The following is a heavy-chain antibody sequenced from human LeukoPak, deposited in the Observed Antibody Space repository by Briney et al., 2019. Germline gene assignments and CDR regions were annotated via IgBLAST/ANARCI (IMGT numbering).Heavy chain of an antibody. J-gene: IGHJ4*02. CDR2: INPNSGGT. V-gene: IGHV1-2*06. CDR3: ARYPRGYCSGGSCYRFGY. D-gene: IGHD2-15*01. Sequence: ASVKVSCKASGYTFTGYYMHWVRQAPGQGLEWMGRINPNSGGTNYAQKFQGRVTMTRDTSISTAYMELSRLRSDDTAVYYCARYPRGYCSGGSCYRFGYWGQGTLVTVSS. CDR1: GYTFTGYY.